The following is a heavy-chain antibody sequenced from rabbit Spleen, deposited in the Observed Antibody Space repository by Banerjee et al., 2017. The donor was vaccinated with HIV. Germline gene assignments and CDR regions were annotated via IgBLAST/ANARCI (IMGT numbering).Heavy chain of an antibody. J-gene: IGHJ6*01. D-gene: IGHD8-1*01. CDR2: IDVHKSGTT. CDR1: GIDFSSSYW. CDR3: ARDTGTSFSSYGMDL. V-gene: IGHV1S45*01. Sequence: QEQLVEYGGDLVKPGTSLTLTCKASGIDFSSSYWMCWVRQAPGKGLEWIACIDVHKSGTTYYETWAKGRFTISKTSSTTVTLQMTSLTAADTATYFCARDTGTSFSSYGMDLWGPGTLVTVS.